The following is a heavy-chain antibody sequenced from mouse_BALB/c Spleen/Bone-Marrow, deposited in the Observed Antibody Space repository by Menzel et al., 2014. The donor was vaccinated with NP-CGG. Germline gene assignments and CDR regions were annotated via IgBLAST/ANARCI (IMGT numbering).Heavy chain of an antibody. J-gene: IGHJ4*01. V-gene: IGHV1-7*01. D-gene: IGHD2-1*01. CDR3: ARGNYEAMDY. Sequence: VKLQESGAELAKPGASVKMSCKASGYTFTSYWMHWVKQRPGQGLEWIGYINPSTGYTAYNQKFKDKATLTADKSSNTAYMQLSSLTSEDSAVYYCARGNYEAMDYWGQGTSVTVSS. CDR1: GYTFTSYW. CDR2: INPSTGYT.